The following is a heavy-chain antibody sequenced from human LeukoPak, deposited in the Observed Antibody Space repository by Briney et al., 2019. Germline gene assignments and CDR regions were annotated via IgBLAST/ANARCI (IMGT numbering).Heavy chain of an antibody. CDR2: ISSRGSYI. V-gene: IGHV3-21*01. CDR1: GFTFSNYN. J-gene: IGHJ4*02. D-gene: IGHD6-13*01. CDR3: ARGYSSSWYDLYYFDY. Sequence: GGSLRLSCAASGFTFSNYNINLVRQAPGKGLEWVSSISSRGSYIYYADSVKGRFAISADNAMNSLYLQMNSLRAEDTAVYYCARGYSSSWYDLYYFDYWGQGTLVTVSS.